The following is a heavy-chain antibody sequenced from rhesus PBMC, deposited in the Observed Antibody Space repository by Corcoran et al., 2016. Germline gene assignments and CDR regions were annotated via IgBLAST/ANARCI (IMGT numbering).Heavy chain of an antibody. Sequence: QVQLQESGPGVVKPSATVSLTCAVSGGPISARYRWRWIRQPPGLGVEWIGNIFGSSTSTHYKPSLKSRVTISKATSKKQFSWKLSSVAAAETAVYYCARGGAGTTLGGLDSWGQGVVVTVSS. J-gene: IGHJ6*01. CDR1: GGPISARYR. V-gene: IGHV4S10*01. CDR3: ARGGAGTTLGGLDS. D-gene: IGHD1-20*01. CDR2: IFGSSTST.